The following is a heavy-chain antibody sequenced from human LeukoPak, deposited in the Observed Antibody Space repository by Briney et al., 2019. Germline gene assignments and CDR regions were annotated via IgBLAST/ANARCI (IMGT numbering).Heavy chain of an antibody. J-gene: IGHJ3*02. D-gene: IGHD6-19*01. CDR3: ARDLRVGGSSGWYAFDI. V-gene: IGHV4-59*01. CDR1: GGSISTYY. CDR2: FYYSGST. Sequence: SETLSLTCTVSGGSISTYYWSWIRQPPGKGLEWMGYFYYSGSTNYNPSLKSRVTMSLDTSKNPFSLKLSSVTAADTAVYYCARDLRVGGSSGWYAFDIWGQGTMVIVSS.